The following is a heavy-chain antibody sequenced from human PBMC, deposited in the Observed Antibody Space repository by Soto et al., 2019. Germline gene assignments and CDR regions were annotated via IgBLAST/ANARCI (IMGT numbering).Heavy chain of an antibody. J-gene: IGHJ5*02. CDR2: IYHSGST. CDR1: GGSISSGGYS. CDR3: ARDRGVVADNWFDP. Sequence: PSETLSLTCAVSGGSISSGGYSWSWFGQPPGKGLEWIGYIYHSGSTYYNPSLKSRVTISVDRSKNQFSLKLSSVTAADTAVYYCARDRGVVADNWFDPWGQGTLVTVSS. D-gene: IGHD2-15*01. V-gene: IGHV4-30-2*01.